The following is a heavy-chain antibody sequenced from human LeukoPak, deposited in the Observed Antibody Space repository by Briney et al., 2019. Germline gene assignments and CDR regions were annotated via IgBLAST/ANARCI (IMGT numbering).Heavy chain of an antibody. V-gene: IGHV4-61*02. Sequence: SETLSLTCTVSGGSITSGSYYWSWIRQPAGKGLECIGRVYISGSTNYNPSLTGRATISIDTSKNQFSLKLSSVTAADTAVYYCARRQLLGAVYAFDIWGQGTMVTVSS. CDR2: VYISGST. D-gene: IGHD1-26*01. CDR3: ARRQLLGAVYAFDI. J-gene: IGHJ3*02. CDR1: GGSITSGSYY.